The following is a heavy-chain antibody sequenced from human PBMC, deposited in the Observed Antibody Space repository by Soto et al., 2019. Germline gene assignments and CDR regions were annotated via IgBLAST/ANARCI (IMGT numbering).Heavy chain of an antibody. CDR2: IDPSDSYT. J-gene: IGHJ5*02. V-gene: IGHV5-10-1*01. Sequence: PGESLKISCKGSGYSFTSYWISWVRQMPGKGLEWMGRIDPSDSYTNYSPSFQGHVTISADKSISTAYLQWSSLKASDTAMYYWARSYRIAAASYNWYDPWGQGTLVTVSS. CDR1: GYSFTSYW. D-gene: IGHD6-13*01. CDR3: ARSYRIAAASYNWYDP.